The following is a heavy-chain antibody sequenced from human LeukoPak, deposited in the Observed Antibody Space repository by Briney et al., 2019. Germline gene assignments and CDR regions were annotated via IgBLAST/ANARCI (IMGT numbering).Heavy chain of an antibody. CDR3: ARALVFDQPNWFDP. V-gene: IGHV3-53*01. Sequence: GGSLRLSCAASGFTVSSNYMSWVRQAPGKGLEWVSVIYSGGSTYYADSVKGRFTISRDNSKNTLYLQMNSLRAEDTAVYYCARALVFDQPNWFDPWGQGTLVTVSS. CDR2: IYSGGST. D-gene: IGHD2-2*01. J-gene: IGHJ5*02. CDR1: GFTVSSNY.